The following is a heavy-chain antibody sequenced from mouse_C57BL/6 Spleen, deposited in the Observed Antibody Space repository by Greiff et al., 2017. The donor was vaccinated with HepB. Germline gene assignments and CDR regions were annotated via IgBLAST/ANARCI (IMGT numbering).Heavy chain of an antibody. CDR3: TREENYYGSSWGFAY. D-gene: IGHD1-1*01. CDR1: GFTFSSYA. V-gene: IGHV5-9-1*02. Sequence: DVMLVESGEGLVKPGGSLKLSCAASGFTFSSYAMSWVRQTPEKRLEWVAYISSGGDYIYYADTVKGRFTISRDNARNTLYLQMSSLKSEDTAMYYCTREENYYGSSWGFAYWGQGTLVTVSA. J-gene: IGHJ3*01. CDR2: ISSGGDYI.